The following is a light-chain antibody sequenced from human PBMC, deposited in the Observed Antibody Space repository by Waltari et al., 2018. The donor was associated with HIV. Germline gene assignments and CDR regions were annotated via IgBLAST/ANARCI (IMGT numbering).Light chain of an antibody. V-gene: IGLV3-21*04. CDR3: QVWDSSSDHVV. J-gene: IGLJ2*01. Sequence: SYVLTQPPSVSVATGTTARIPCGGTNIGRKSVHWYQPEPGQAPVLVIYDDSDRPSGIPERFSGSNSGNTATLTISRVEAGDEADYYCQVWDSSSDHVVFGGGTKLTVL. CDR1: NIGRKS. CDR2: DDS.